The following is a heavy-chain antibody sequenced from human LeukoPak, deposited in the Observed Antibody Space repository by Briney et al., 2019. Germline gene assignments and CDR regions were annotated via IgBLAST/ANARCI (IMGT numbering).Heavy chain of an antibody. CDR2: ISGSGGST. CDR3: ARGRSGWYPPSYYYYYYMDV. CDR1: GFTFSSYA. J-gene: IGHJ6*03. Sequence: PGGSLRLSCAASGFTFSSYAMSWVRQAPGKGLEWVSAISGSGGSTYYADSVKGRFTISRDNSKNTLYLQMNSLRAEDTAVYYCARGRSGWYPPSYYYYYYMDVWGKGTTVTISS. D-gene: IGHD6-19*01. V-gene: IGHV3-23*01.